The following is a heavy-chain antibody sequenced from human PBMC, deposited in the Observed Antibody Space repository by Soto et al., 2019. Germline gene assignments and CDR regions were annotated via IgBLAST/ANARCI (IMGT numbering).Heavy chain of an antibody. J-gene: IGHJ4*02. CDR3: ATEGGLIEH. CDR1: VVSFGTYG. D-gene: IGHD2-8*01. CDR2: RFSDGSKR. Sequence: GGSLRLSCAAPVVSFGTYGMIWVRQAPGKGLEWGAVRFSDGSKRYSTDSVMGRFTISRDRSNNTLFLQMDSVRVEDTSGYCYATEGGLIEHWAQGALVIVSS. V-gene: IGHV3-33*01.